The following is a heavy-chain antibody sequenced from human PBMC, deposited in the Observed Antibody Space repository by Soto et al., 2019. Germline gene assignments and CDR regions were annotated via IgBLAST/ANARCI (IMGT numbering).Heavy chain of an antibody. V-gene: IGHV1-3*01. J-gene: IGHJ3*02. CDR2: INGGDGNT. CDR1: GYTFTTYA. CDR3: AREGCTNGVCYDNGFDI. Sequence: QVQLVQSGAEVKKPGASVKVSCQASGYTFTTYAIHWVRQAPGQRLEWVGWINGGDGNTRYSQKLQGRVALIRDTSASTTYLELRSLRFEDTAIYYCAREGCTNGVCYDNGFDILGQGTKVTVSS. D-gene: IGHD2-8*01.